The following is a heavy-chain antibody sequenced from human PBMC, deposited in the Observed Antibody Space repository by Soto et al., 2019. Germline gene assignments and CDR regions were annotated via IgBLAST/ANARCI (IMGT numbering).Heavy chain of an antibody. CDR1: GFTFGSYA. CDR3: AKGMGGDYDSYYYYMDV. V-gene: IGHV3-23*01. CDR2: ISGSGGST. D-gene: IGHD4-17*01. Sequence: GGSLRLSCAASGFTFGSYAMSWVRQAPGKGLEWVSAISGSGGSTYYADSVKGRFTISRDNSKNTLYLQMNSLRAEDTAVYYCAKGMGGDYDSYYYYMDVWGKGTTVTVSS. J-gene: IGHJ6*03.